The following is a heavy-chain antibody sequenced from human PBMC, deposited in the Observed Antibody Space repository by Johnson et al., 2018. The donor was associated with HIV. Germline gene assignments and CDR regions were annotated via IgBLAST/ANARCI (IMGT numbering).Heavy chain of an antibody. CDR2: IKQDGREK. Sequence: VQLVESGGGVVQPGRSLRLSCAASGFTFSSYWLSWVRQAPGKGLEWVANIKQDGREKYYVDSVKGRFTISRDNAQNSLYLQMNRLRAEDTAVYYCSRDPYCYDSSAYWVAYVFDIWGQGTMVTVSS. J-gene: IGHJ3*02. D-gene: IGHD3-22*01. V-gene: IGHV3-7*01. CDR3: SRDPYCYDSSAYWVAYVFDI. CDR1: GFTFSSYW.